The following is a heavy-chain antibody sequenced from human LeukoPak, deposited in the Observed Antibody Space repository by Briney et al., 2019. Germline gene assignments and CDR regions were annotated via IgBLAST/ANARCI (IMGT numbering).Heavy chain of an antibody. J-gene: IGHJ6*03. CDR2: INPNSGGT. Sequence: ASVKVSCKASAYTFTGYYMHWVRQAPGQGLEWMGWINPNSGGTNYAQTFQGRVTMTRDTSISTAYMELSSLRSEDTAVYYCARVEGAPDYYYYMDVWGKGTTVTISS. D-gene: IGHD3-16*01. V-gene: IGHV1-2*02. CDR1: AYTFTGYY. CDR3: ARVEGAPDYYYYMDV.